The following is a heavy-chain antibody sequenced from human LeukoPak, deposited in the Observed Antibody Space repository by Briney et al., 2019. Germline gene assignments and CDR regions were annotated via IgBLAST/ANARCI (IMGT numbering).Heavy chain of an antibody. Sequence: ASVKVSCKASGYTFTSYGINWVRQATGQGLEWMGWMNHNSGNTGYAQKFQGRVIITRNTSISTAYMELSSLRSEDTAVYYCARGGPVDFRRITMVRGVMGYVRTLDYWGQGTLVTVSS. D-gene: IGHD3-10*01. V-gene: IGHV1-8*03. J-gene: IGHJ4*02. CDR2: MNHNSGNT. CDR1: GYTFTSYG. CDR3: ARGGPVDFRRITMVRGVMGYVRTLDY.